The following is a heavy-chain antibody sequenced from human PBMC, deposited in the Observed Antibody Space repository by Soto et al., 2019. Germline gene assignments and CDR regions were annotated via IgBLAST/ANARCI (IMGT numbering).Heavy chain of an antibody. CDR2: ISTDGNEA. J-gene: IGHJ4*02. CDR3: ARSRGSDGYYYVDY. Sequence: QVQLVESGGGVVQPERSLRLSCAASGFTLKNYAMHWVRQAPGKGLEWVTVISTDGNEAYYTDSVKGRFTVSRDNSRNTLYLQMNSLTSADTAVYFCARSRGSDGYYYVDYWGQGTLVTVSS. D-gene: IGHD3-16*01. V-gene: IGHV3-30*04. CDR1: GFTLKNYA.